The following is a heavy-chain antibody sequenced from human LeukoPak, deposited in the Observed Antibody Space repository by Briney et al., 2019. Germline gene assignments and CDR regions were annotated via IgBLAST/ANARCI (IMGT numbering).Heavy chain of an antibody. CDR1: GGSISSYY. V-gene: IGHV4-59*08. CDR2: IYHSGST. J-gene: IGHJ4*02. CDR3: ARISGGYSGYDYSGARFAY. Sequence: ETLSLTCTVSGGSISSYYWSWIRQPPGKGLEWIGSIYHSGSTYYNPSLKSRVTISVDTSKNQFSLKLSSVTAADTAVYYCARISGGYSGYDYSGARFAYWGQGTLVTVSS. D-gene: IGHD5-12*01.